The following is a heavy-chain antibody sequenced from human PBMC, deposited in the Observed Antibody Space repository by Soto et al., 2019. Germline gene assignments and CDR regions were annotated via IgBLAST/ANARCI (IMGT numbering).Heavy chain of an antibody. J-gene: IGHJ4*02. CDR1: GGSFSNYA. Sequence: QVQLVQTGAEVKKPGSSVKVSCKASGGSFSNYAVTWVRQAPGQGLEWMGGIIPSSGTPNYAQRFQGRVTITADESTSTVSMELSSLRSEDTALYYCASSYGTSWYGDYWGQGTLVTVSS. CDR2: IIPSSGTP. CDR3: ASSYGTSWYGDY. V-gene: IGHV1-69*01. D-gene: IGHD6-13*01.